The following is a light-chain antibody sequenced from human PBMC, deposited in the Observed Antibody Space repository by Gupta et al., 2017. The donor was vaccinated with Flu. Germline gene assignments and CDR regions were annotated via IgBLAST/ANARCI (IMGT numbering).Light chain of an antibody. CDR1: QDISNY. V-gene: IGKV1-33*01. Sequence: DIQMTQSPSSLSASVGDRVTITCQASQDISNYINWFQQKPGKAPKLLIYDASNLEAGVPSRFSGSGSGTDFTFTISSLQPEDIATFYCQYYHNRPPYITFGGGTKVEIK. J-gene: IGKJ4*01. CDR2: DAS. CDR3: QYYHNRPPYIT.